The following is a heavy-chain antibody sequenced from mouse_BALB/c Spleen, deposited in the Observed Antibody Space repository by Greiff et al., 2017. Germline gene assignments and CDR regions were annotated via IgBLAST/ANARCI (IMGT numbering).Heavy chain of an antibody. V-gene: IGHV1S137*01. Sequence: QVQLQQPGAELVRPGVSVKISCKGSGYTFTDYAMHWVKQSHAKSLEWIGVISTYYGDASYNQKFKGKATMTVDKSSSTAYMELARLTSEDSAIYYCAITTVVARYFDVWGAGTTVTVSS. CDR1: GYTFTDYA. D-gene: IGHD1-1*01. CDR3: AITTVVARYFDV. J-gene: IGHJ1*01. CDR2: ISTYYGDA.